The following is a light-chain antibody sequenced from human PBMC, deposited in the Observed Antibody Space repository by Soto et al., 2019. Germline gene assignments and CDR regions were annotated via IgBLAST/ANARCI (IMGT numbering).Light chain of an antibody. CDR3: QQYHCWTLT. J-gene: IGKJ4*01. V-gene: IGKV3-15*01. Sequence: EVVMTQSPATLSVSPGESATLSCWASQSVTNKLAWYQQTPGQAPRLLIYGASTRATTTLARFSGSGSGTDFTLTISSLQSEDLGVYYCQQYHCWTLTFGGGTKVE. CDR1: QSVTNK. CDR2: GAS.